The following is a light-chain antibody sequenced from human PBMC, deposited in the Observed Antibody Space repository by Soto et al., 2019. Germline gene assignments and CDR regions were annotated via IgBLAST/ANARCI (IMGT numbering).Light chain of an antibody. Sequence: EVVMTQSPLSLPGTLGQPASISCRSSQSLVYSDGHTYLDWFQQRPGQAPRRLIYKVSNRDSGVPDRVIGSGSGTNFTLKISRVEAEDVGIYYCMQGTHWRPVFGAGTQLKIK. CDR1: QSLVYSDGHTY. J-gene: IGKJ4*01. CDR3: MQGTHWRPV. CDR2: KVS. V-gene: IGKV2-30*01.